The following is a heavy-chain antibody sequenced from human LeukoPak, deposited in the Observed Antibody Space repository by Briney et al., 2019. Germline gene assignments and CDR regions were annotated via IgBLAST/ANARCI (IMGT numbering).Heavy chain of an antibody. CDR3: ARARGVTIFAGFDY. Sequence: PSETLSLTCTVSGGSISSYYWSWIRQPAGKGLEWIGHIYTSGSTNYNPSLKSRVTMSVDTSKNQFSLKLTSVTAADTAVYYCARARGVTIFAGFDYWGQGTLVTVSS. D-gene: IGHD3-3*01. V-gene: IGHV4-4*07. CDR1: GGSISSYY. CDR2: IYTSGST. J-gene: IGHJ4*02.